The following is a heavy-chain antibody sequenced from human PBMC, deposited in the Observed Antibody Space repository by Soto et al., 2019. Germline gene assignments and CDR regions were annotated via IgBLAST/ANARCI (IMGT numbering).Heavy chain of an antibody. V-gene: IGHV3-23*01. D-gene: IGHD3-10*01. Sequence: EVQLLESGGGLVQPGGSLRLSCAASGFTFSTYAMSWVRQAPGKGLEWVSGISGGGHGTYYADSVKGRFTISRDNSKNTLYLQMSSLRAEDTAVYYCAKGENYYDSGNYYNPGYWGQGTLVTVSS. CDR1: GFTFSTYA. CDR2: ISGGGHGT. J-gene: IGHJ4*02. CDR3: AKGENYYDSGNYYNPGY.